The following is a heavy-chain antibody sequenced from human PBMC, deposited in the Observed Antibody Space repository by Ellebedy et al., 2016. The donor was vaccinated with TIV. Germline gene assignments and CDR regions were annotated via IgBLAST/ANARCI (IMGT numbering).Heavy chain of an antibody. Sequence: SETLSLXXTVSGGSISSSSYYWGWIRQPPGKGLEWIGSIYYSGSTYYNPSLKSRVTISVDTSKNQFSLKLSSVTAADTAVYYCARGRRQWLPKGDFDYWGQGTLVTVSS. CDR3: ARGRRQWLPKGDFDY. J-gene: IGHJ4*02. CDR1: GGSISSSSYY. V-gene: IGHV4-39*07. CDR2: IYYSGST. D-gene: IGHD6-19*01.